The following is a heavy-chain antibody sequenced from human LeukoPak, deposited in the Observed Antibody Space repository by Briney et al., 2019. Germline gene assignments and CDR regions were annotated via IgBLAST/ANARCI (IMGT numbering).Heavy chain of an antibody. CDR2: IYYSGST. CDR3: ARGDTAMADFDY. CDR1: GCSISSYY. D-gene: IGHD5-18*01. V-gene: IGHV4-59*01. J-gene: IGHJ4*02. Sequence: SETLSLTCTVSGCSISSYYWSWIRQPPGKGLEWIGYIYYSGSTNYNPSLKSRVTISVDTAKNQFSLKLSSVTAADTAVYYCARGDTAMADFDYWGQGTLVTVSS.